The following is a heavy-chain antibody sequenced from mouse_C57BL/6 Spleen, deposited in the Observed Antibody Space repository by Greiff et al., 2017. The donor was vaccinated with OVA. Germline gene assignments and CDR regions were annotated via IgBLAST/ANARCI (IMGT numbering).Heavy chain of an antibody. V-gene: IGHV1-66*01. J-gene: IGHJ3*01. CDR1: GYRFTSYY. Sequence: QVQLQQSGPELVKPGASVKISCKASGYRFTSYYIHWVKQRPGQGLEWIGWIYPGSGNTKYNEKFKGKATLTADTSSSTAYMQLSSLTSEDSAFYYCARSDYYGSSLFAYWGQGTLVTVSA. CDR2: IYPGSGNT. D-gene: IGHD1-1*01. CDR3: ARSDYYGSSLFAY.